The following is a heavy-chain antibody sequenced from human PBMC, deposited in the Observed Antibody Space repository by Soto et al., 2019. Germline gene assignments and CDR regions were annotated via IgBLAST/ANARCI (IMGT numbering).Heavy chain of an antibody. D-gene: IGHD3-3*01. CDR2: ISAYNGNT. V-gene: IGHV1-18*01. CDR3: ARATIFGVVTALYYFDY. CDR1: GYTFTSYG. Sequence: QVQLVQSGAEVKKPGASVKVSCKASGYTFTSYGISWVRQAPGQGLEWMGWISAYNGNTNYAQKLQGRVTMTTDTSPSTAYLELRSLRSDDTAVYYCARATIFGVVTALYYFDYWGQGTLVTVSS. J-gene: IGHJ4*02.